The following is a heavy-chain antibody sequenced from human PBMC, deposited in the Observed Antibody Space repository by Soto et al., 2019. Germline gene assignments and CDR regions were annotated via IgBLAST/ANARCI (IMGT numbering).Heavy chain of an antibody. D-gene: IGHD3-10*01. CDR2: IIPIFGTA. Sequence: GASVKVSCKASGGTFSSYAISWVRQAPGQGLEWMGGIIPIFGTANYAQKFQGRVTITADESTSTAYMELSSLRSEDTAVYYCARVIYPDHGSGLYYYGMDVWGQGTTVTVSS. V-gene: IGHV1-69*13. J-gene: IGHJ6*02. CDR1: GGTFSSYA. CDR3: ARVIYPDHGSGLYYYGMDV.